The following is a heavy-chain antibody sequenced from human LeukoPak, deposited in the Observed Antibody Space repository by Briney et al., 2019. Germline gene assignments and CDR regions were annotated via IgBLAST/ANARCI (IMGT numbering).Heavy chain of an antibody. CDR3: ARPTDPYDILTGPADY. CDR2: ISSSSSYI. J-gene: IGHJ4*02. D-gene: IGHD3-9*01. V-gene: IGHV3-21*01. Sequence: PGGSLRLSCAASGFTFSSYIMNWVRQAPGKGLEWVSSISSSSSYIYYADSVKGRFTISRDNAKNSLYLQMNSLRAEDTAVYYCARPTDPYDILTGPADYWGQGTLVTVSS. CDR1: GFTFSSYI.